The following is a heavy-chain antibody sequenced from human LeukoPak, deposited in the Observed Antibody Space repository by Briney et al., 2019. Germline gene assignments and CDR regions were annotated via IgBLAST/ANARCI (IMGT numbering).Heavy chain of an antibody. D-gene: IGHD1-26*01. V-gene: IGHV1-18*01. Sequence: ASVKVSCKASGYTFTSYAISWVRQAPGQGLEWMGWISADNGNTDYAQKLQGRVTMTTDTSTSTAYMELRSLRSDDTAVYYCAGHGSYYGGSWFDPWGQGTLVTVSS. J-gene: IGHJ5*02. CDR2: ISADNGNT. CDR1: GYTFTSYA. CDR3: AGHGSYYGGSWFDP.